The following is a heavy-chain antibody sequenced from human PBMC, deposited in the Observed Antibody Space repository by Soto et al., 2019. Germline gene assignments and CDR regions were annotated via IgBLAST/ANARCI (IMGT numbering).Heavy chain of an antibody. J-gene: IGHJ1*01. CDR2: INPSGRST. D-gene: IGHD4-17*01. CDR3: ARDRYGDNEYFQH. V-gene: IGHV1-46*03. CDR1: GYTFTRYY. Sequence: ASVKIYCKASGYTFTRYYMHWVRHAPGQGLEWMGIINPSGRSTSYAQKFQGRVTMTRDTSTSTVYMELSSLRSEDTAVYYCARDRYGDNEYFQHWGQGTLVTVSS.